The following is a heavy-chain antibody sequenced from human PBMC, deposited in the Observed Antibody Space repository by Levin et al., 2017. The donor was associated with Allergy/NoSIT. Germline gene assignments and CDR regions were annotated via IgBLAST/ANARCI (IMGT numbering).Heavy chain of an antibody. CDR3: ARGPGYSSGWYASGDY. Sequence: SETLSLTCTVSGGSISSYYWSWIRQPPGKGLEWIGYIYYSGSTNYNPSLKSRVTISVDTSKNQFSLKLSSVTAADTAVYYCARGPGYSSGWYASGDYWGQGTLVTVSS. J-gene: IGHJ4*02. V-gene: IGHV4-59*01. D-gene: IGHD6-19*01. CDR2: IYYSGST. CDR1: GGSISSYY.